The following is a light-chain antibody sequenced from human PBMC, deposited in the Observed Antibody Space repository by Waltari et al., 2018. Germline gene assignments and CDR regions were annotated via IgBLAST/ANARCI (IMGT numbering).Light chain of an antibody. CDR2: SVT. Sequence: QSALAQPASVSGSPGQSITISCTGTSSDVGGFNYVSWYQQHPGKAPKLIIYSVTIRPSGVSDRVSGSKSGNTASLTISGLQAEDEAYYCCSSYTSTSTWVFGRGTKLTVL. J-gene: IGLJ3*02. V-gene: IGLV2-14*03. CDR1: SSDVGGFNY. CDR3: SSYTSTSTWV.